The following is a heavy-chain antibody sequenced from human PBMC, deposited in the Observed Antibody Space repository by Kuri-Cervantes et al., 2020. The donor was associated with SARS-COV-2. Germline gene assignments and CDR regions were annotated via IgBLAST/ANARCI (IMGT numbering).Heavy chain of an antibody. CDR1: GFTFSTYR. CDR3: AKDHGPYSRATAYYGMDV. CDR2: ISFDESDK. V-gene: IGHV3-30*18. D-gene: IGHD6-13*01. Sequence: GESLKISCAASGFTFSTYRMHWVCQAPGKGLEWVSVISFDESDKSYVDSVKGRFTISRDNSKSTLYLQMNSLRAEDTAVYYCAKDHGPYSRATAYYGMDVWGQGTTVTVSS. J-gene: IGHJ6*02.